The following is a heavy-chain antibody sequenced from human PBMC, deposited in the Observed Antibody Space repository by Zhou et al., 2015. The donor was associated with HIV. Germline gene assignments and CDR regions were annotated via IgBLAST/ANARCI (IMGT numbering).Heavy chain of an antibody. CDR3: ARADIVVVPAAMVRWFDP. J-gene: IGHJ5*02. CDR1: GGTFSSYA. Sequence: QVQLVQSGAEVKKPGSSVKVSCKASGGTFSSYAISWVRQAPGQGLEWMGGIIPIFGTANYAQKFQGRVTITADESTSTAYMELSSLRSEDTAVYYCARADIVVVPAAMVRWFDPWGQGTLVTVSS. CDR2: IIPIFGTA. D-gene: IGHD2-2*01. V-gene: IGHV1-69*01.